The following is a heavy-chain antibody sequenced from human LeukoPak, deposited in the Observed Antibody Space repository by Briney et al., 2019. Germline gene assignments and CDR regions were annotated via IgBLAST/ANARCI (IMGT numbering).Heavy chain of an antibody. CDR3: AKYSSSSNYYYGMDV. Sequence: GGSLRLSCAASGFTFSNYGIHWVRQAPGKGLEWVALISYDGGNKYYGDSAKGRFTISRDNSKNTLYLQVNSLRAEDTAVYYCAKYSSSSNYYYGMDVWGQGTTVTVSS. D-gene: IGHD6-6*01. J-gene: IGHJ6*02. CDR1: GFTFSNYG. CDR2: ISYDGGNK. V-gene: IGHV3-30*18.